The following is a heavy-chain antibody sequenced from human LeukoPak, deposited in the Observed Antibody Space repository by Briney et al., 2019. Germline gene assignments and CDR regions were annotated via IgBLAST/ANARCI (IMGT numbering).Heavy chain of an antibody. Sequence: APVKVSCKASGYTFTNYGISWVRQAPGQGLEWIAWISAYNGDTNYAQTFQGRVTMTTDTSTSTAYMELRSLRSDDTAVYYCARDRFKFYYDGSGYYFNYYYGMDVWGQGTTVTVSS. V-gene: IGHV1-18*01. J-gene: IGHJ6*02. CDR2: ISAYNGDT. D-gene: IGHD3-22*01. CDR3: ARDRFKFYYDGSGYYFNYYYGMDV. CDR1: GYTFTNYG.